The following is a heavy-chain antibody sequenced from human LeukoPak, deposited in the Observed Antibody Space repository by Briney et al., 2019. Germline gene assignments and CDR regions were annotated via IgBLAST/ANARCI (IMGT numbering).Heavy chain of an antibody. J-gene: IGHJ4*02. CDR3: ARVRATVTPFDY. D-gene: IGHD4-17*01. CDR1: RFTFSSYS. CDR2: ITSSSHI. V-gene: IGHV3-21*01. Sequence: PGGSLILSCAASRFTFSSYSMSWVRQAPGKGLQWVSSITSSSHIYYADPVKGRFTISRDNAKNSLYLQMNSLRAEDTAVYYCARVRATVTPFDYWGQGTLVTVSS.